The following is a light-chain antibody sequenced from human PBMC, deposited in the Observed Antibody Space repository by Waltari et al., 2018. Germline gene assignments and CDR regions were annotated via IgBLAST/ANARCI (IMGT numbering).Light chain of an antibody. CDR2: QDT. V-gene: IGLV3-1*01. J-gene: IGLJ2*01. CDR3: QAWDSNTVV. Sequence: SYELTQAPSVSVSPGQTASITCSGDRLGDKYVCWYQQKPGQSPVLGIYQDTKRPSGIPERFSGSNSGNTATLTISGTQAMDEADYYCQAWDSNTVVFGGGTKLTVL. CDR1: RLGDKY.